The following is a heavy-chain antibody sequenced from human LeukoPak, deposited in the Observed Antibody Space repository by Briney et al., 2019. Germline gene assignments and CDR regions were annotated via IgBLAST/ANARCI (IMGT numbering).Heavy chain of an antibody. CDR1: GFTFSSYS. D-gene: IGHD3-10*01. Sequence: GGSLRLSCAASGFTFSSYSMNWVRQAPGKGLEWVSSISSSSSYIYYADSVKGRFTISRDNSKNTLYLQMNSLRAEDTAVYYCAKDPSTMVRGVFDYWGQGTLVTVSS. CDR2: ISSSSSYI. V-gene: IGHV3-21*04. J-gene: IGHJ4*02. CDR3: AKDPSTMVRGVFDY.